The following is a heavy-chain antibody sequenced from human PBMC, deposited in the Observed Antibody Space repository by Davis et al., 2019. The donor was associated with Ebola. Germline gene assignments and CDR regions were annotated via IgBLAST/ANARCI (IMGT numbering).Heavy chain of an antibody. CDR2: IRSKAYRGTT. CDR3: TRDYGGNSDY. CDR1: GFTFGDYA. J-gene: IGHJ4*02. D-gene: IGHD4-23*01. Sequence: PGGSLRFSCTASGFTFGDYAMTWVRQAPGKGLEWVGFIRSKAYRGTTEYAASVKGRFTISRDDSKSIAYLQMNSLKTEDTAVYYCTRDYGGNSDYWGQGTLVTVSS. V-gene: IGHV3-49*04.